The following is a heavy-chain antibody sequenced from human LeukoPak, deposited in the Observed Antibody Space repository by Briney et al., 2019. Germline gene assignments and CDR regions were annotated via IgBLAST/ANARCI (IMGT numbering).Heavy chain of an antibody. J-gene: IGHJ2*01. CDR1: GDSISSGDYY. V-gene: IGHV4-61*08. CDR2: IYYSGST. CDR3: ARDKDSSGWTDYWYFDL. Sequence: SSQTLSLTCTVSGDSISSGDYYWSWIRQPPGKGLEWIGYIYYSGSTNYNPSLKSRVTISVDTSKNQFSLKLSSVTAADTAVYYCARDKDSSGWTDYWYFDLWGRGTLVTVSS. D-gene: IGHD6-19*01.